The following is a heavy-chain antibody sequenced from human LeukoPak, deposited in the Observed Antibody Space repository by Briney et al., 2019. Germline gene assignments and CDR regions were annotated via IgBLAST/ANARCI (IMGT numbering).Heavy chain of an antibody. J-gene: IGHJ6*03. CDR3: ARGLMVRGVIAYYYYMDV. Sequence: ASVKVSCKASGYTFTSYDINWVRQATGQGLEWMGWMNPNSGNTGYAQKFQGRVTITRNTSISTAYMELSSLRPGDTAVYYCARGLMVRGVIAYYYYMDVWGKGTTVTVSS. CDR2: MNPNSGNT. CDR1: GYTFTSYD. V-gene: IGHV1-8*03. D-gene: IGHD3-10*01.